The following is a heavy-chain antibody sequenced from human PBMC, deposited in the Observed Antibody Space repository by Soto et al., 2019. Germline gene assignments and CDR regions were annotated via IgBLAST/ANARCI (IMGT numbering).Heavy chain of an antibody. CDR3: AHWGYDYIWGSYRYPYYYYKDV. CDR2: IYWDDDK. Sequence: QITLKESGPTLVKPTQTLTLTCTFSGFSLSTSGVGVGWIRQPPGKALEWLALIYWDDDKRYSPSLKSRLTISKDTSKNQVVLTMTNMDPVDTASYYCAHWGYDYIWGSYRYPYYYYKDVWGKGTTVAVSS. V-gene: IGHV2-5*02. J-gene: IGHJ6*03. D-gene: IGHD3-16*02. CDR1: GFSLSTSGVG.